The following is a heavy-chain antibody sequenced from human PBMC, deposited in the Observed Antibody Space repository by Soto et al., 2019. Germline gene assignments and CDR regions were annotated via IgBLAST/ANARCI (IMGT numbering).Heavy chain of an antibody. Sequence: ASVKVSCKVSGYTLTELSMHWVRQAPGKGLEWMGGFDPEDGETIYAQKFQGRVTMTEDTSTDTAYMELSSLRSEDTAVYYCATWYPAAMPIDYWGQGTLFTVSS. V-gene: IGHV1-24*01. J-gene: IGHJ4*02. CDR2: FDPEDGET. CDR1: GYTLTELS. D-gene: IGHD2-2*01. CDR3: ATWYPAAMPIDY.